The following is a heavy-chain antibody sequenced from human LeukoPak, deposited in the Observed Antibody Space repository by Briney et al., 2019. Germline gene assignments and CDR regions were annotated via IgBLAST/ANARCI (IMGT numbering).Heavy chain of an antibody. D-gene: IGHD3-22*01. CDR2: IYYSGST. CDR1: GGSISSYY. CDR3: ARNYYDSSGYYWRGTWEYYFDY. V-gene: IGHV4-59*05. Sequence: SETLSLTCTVSGGSISSYYWSWIRQPPGKGLEWIGSIYYSGSTYYNPSLKSRVTISVDTSKNQFSLKLSSVTAADTAVYYCARNYYDSSGYYWRGTWEYYFDYWGQGTLVTVSS. J-gene: IGHJ4*02.